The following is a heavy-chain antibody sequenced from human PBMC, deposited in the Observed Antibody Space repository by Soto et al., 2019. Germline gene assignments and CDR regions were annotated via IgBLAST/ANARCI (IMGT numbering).Heavy chain of an antibody. CDR2: IYPGDSDT. CDR3: ASGLGYCSSTSCSGLTRDYRGYYYYGMDV. Sequence: GSLKISCKGSGYSFTSYWIGWVRQIPGKGLEWMGIIYPGDSDTRYSPSFQGQVTISADKSISTAYLQWSSLKASDTAMYYCASGLGYCSSTSCSGLTRDYRGYYYYGMDVWGQGTTVTVSS. D-gene: IGHD2-2*01. J-gene: IGHJ6*02. CDR1: GYSFTSYW. V-gene: IGHV5-51*01.